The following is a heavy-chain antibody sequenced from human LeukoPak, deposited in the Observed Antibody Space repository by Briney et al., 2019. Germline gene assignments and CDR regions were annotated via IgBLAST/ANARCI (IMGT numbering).Heavy chain of an antibody. V-gene: IGHV3-7*01. D-gene: IGHD2/OR15-2a*01. CDR1: GFTFSSYW. CDR3: AREGPRGNSQFDY. CDR2: IKQDGSEK. J-gene: IGHJ4*02. Sequence: AGGSLRLSCAASGFTFSSYWVQWVRQAPGKGLEWVANIKQDGSEKYYADSVKGRFIISRDNAKNALYLQMNSLRAEDTAVYYCAREGPRGNSQFDYWGQGTLVTVSS.